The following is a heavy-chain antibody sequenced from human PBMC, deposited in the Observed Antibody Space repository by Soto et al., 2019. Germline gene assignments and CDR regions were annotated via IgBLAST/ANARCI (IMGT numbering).Heavy chain of an antibody. D-gene: IGHD4-17*01. V-gene: IGHV5-51*01. CDR1: GYSFTSYW. Sequence: GESLKISCKGSGYSFTSYWIGWVRQMPGKGLEWMGIIYPGDSDTRYSPSFQGQVTISADKSISTAYLQWSSLKASDTAMYYCARMASWEYNDYGEYYFDYWGQGTLVTVSS. J-gene: IGHJ4*02. CDR2: IYPGDSDT. CDR3: ARMASWEYNDYGEYYFDY.